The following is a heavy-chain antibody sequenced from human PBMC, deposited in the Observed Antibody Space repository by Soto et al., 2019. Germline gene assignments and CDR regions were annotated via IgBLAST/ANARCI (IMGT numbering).Heavy chain of an antibody. CDR3: ARDYYKYYDSSGYYRSPAY. D-gene: IGHD3-22*01. J-gene: IGHJ1*01. Sequence: GGSLRLSCAASGFTFSSYAMHWVRQAPGKGLEGGALILYDGSDKVYADSVKGRFTISRDNSRNTLFLQMNSLRAEDTAVYYCARDYYKYYDSSGYYRSPAYWGQGTLVPVSS. V-gene: IGHV3-30-3*01. CDR2: ILYDGSDK. CDR1: GFTFSSYA.